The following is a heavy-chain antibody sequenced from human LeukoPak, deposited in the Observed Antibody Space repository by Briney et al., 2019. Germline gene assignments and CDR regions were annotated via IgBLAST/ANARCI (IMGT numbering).Heavy chain of an antibody. Sequence: GESLQIPCKGSGYTFNTYWIGWVRQMPGKGLEWMGIIYPGDSDTRYSPSFQGQVTISADKSISTAYLQWSSLQASDTAMYYCARQAATAYDYFDYWGQGTLVTVSS. V-gene: IGHV5-51*01. CDR2: IYPGDSDT. CDR1: GYTFNTYW. J-gene: IGHJ4*02. D-gene: IGHD1-1*01. CDR3: ARQAATAYDYFDY.